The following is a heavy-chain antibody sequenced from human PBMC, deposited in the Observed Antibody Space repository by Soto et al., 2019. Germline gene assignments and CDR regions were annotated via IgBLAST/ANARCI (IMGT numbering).Heavy chain of an antibody. CDR2: IDWDDDK. V-gene: IGHV2-70*01. CDR1: GFSLSTSGMC. D-gene: IGHD3-22*01. Sequence: SGPTLVNPTQTLTLTCTFSGFSLSTSGMCVSWIRQPPGKALEWLALIDWDDDKYYSTSLKTRLTISKDTSKNQVVLTMANMDPVDTATYYCARIDARYDSSGYPFDYWGQGTLVTVSS. J-gene: IGHJ4*02. CDR3: ARIDARYDSSGYPFDY.